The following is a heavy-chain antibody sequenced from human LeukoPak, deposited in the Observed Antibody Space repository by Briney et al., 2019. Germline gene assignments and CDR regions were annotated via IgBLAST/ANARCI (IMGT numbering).Heavy chain of an antibody. J-gene: IGHJ4*02. Sequence: GGSLKLSCAASGFTFSRYGMHWVRQTPGKGLEWVSVITYDASNKYYADSVKGRFTISRDNSKNTLYLQMNSLRAEDTAVYYCAKDRGVGATTDYWGQGTLVTVSS. CDR2: ITYDASNK. D-gene: IGHD1-26*01. V-gene: IGHV3-30*18. CDR3: AKDRGVGATTDY. CDR1: GFTFSRYG.